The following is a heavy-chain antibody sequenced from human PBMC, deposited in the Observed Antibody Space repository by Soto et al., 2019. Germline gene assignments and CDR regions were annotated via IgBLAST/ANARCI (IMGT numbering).Heavy chain of an antibody. Sequence: SETLSLTCTVSGGSFKSGSYSWSWIRQTPGKGLEWIGYVESSGRTEYKPSLASRVTLSLDSSQNQFSLTLRSVTTADRALYFCARGVYGAYLDYWGQGIPVTVS. J-gene: IGHJ4*02. D-gene: IGHD3-10*01. CDR2: VESSGRT. CDR1: GGSFKSGSYS. V-gene: IGHV4-61*01. CDR3: ARGVYGAYLDY.